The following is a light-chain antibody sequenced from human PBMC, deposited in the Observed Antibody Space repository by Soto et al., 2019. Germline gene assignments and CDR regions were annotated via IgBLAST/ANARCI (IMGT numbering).Light chain of an antibody. J-gene: IGLJ3*02. V-gene: IGLV2-14*01. CDR3: SSYTTSDTWV. CDR2: EVT. CDR1: SSDIGAYNH. Sequence: QSALTQPASVSGSPVQSITISFTGTSSDIGAYNHVSWYQQYPGKAPTLVIYEVTNRPSGVSSRFSGSKSGNTASLTISGLQAEDEGDYYCSSYTTSDTWVFGGGTKVTVL.